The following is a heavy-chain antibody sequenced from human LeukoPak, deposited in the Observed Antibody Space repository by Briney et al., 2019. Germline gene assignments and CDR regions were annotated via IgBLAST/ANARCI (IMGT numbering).Heavy chain of an antibody. V-gene: IGHV6-1*01. CDR1: GTSVSSNSAA. J-gene: IGHJ4*02. Sequence: SQTLSLTCAISGTSVSSNSAAWNWIRQSPSRALEGRGRTYYRSKWFNDYAVSVKSRITINPDTSKNQFSLQLNSVTPEDTALYYCARVRSYCGGDCYYFDYWGQGTLVTVSS. CDR2: TYYRSKWFN. CDR3: ARVRSYCGGDCYYFDY. D-gene: IGHD2-21*02.